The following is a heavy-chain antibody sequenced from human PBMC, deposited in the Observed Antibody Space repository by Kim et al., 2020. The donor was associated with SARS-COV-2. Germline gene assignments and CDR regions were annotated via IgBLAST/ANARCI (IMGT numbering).Heavy chain of an antibody. Sequence: SETLSLTCTVSGGSISSSSYYWGWIRQPPGKGLEWIGSIYYSGSTYYNPSLKSRVTISVDTSKNQFSLKLSSVTAADTAVYYCAVYDSSGYHPEVWTFDIWGQGTMVTVSS. V-gene: IGHV4-39*01. CDR3: AVYDSSGYHPEVWTFDI. CDR2: IYYSGST. D-gene: IGHD3-22*01. CDR1: GGSISSSSYY. J-gene: IGHJ3*02.